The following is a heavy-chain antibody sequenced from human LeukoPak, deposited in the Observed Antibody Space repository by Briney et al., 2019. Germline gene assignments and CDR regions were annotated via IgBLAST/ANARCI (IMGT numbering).Heavy chain of an antibody. CDR3: ARIDTSGYNGYSFDY. D-gene: IGHD3-22*01. V-gene: IGHV4-59*12. CDR2: IYYSGNT. CDR1: GGSISSYY. J-gene: IGHJ4*02. Sequence: PSETLSLTCTVSGGSISSYYWSWIRQPPEKGPEFIGYIYYSGNTNYNPSLKSRVTISVDTSKNQFSLKLSSVTAADTAVYYCARIDTSGYNGYSFDYWGQGTLVTVSS.